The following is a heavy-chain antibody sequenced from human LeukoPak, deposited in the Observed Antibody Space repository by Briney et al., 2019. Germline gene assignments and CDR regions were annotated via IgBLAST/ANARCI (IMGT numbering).Heavy chain of an antibody. J-gene: IGHJ4*02. D-gene: IGHD1-1*01. V-gene: IGHV1-18*01. CDR3: ARDLAGGWNDVGFDY. CDR1: GYTFTSYG. CDR2: ISAYNGNT. Sequence: GASVKVSCKASGYTFTSYGISWVRQAPGQGLEWMGWISAYNGNTNYAQKLQGRVTMTRDTSTSTVYMELSSLRSEDTAVYYCARDLAGGWNDVGFDYWGQGTLVTVSS.